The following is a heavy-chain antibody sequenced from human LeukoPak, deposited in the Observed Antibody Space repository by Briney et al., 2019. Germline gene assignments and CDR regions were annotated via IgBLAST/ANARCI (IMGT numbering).Heavy chain of an antibody. D-gene: IGHD2-15*01. Sequence: ASVKVSCKVSGYTLTELSMHWVRQAPGKGLEWMGGFDPEAGETIYAQKFQGRLTTTEETSTDTAYMELNSLRSDDTAVYYCATGTVGYCNGEGCYSEAYWGQGALVTVSS. V-gene: IGHV1-24*01. CDR1: GYTLTELS. J-gene: IGHJ4*02. CDR3: ATGTVGYCNGEGCYSEAY. CDR2: FDPEAGET.